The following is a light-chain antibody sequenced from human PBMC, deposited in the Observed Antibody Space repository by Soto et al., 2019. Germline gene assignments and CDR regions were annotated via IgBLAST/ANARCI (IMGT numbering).Light chain of an antibody. J-gene: IGKJ1*01. CDR2: DVS. CDR1: QSVGSW. CDR3: QQRHWPWT. V-gene: IGKV3-11*01. Sequence: EIVLTQSPATLSLSPGERATLSCRASQSVGSWLAWYQQKPGQPPRLLIYDVSHRATGIPARFSGSGSGTDVTLTISSLDPEDFAVYYCQQRHWPWTFGQGTTVEVK.